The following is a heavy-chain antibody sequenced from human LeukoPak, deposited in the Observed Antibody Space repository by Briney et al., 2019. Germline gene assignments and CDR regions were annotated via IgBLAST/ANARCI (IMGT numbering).Heavy chain of an antibody. CDR2: TYYRSKWYH. CDR1: GDSVSSYTAN. CDR3: VSRGRHRTGEPTFYFDY. D-gene: IGHD7-27*01. J-gene: IGHJ4*02. V-gene: IGHV6-1*01. Sequence: SQTLSLTCAVSGDSVSSYTANWNWIRQSPSRGLEWLGRTYYRSKWYHDYAVSVKSRITINPDTSKNQFSLQLNSVTPEDTAVYARVSRGRHRTGEPTFYFDYWGQGALVTVSS.